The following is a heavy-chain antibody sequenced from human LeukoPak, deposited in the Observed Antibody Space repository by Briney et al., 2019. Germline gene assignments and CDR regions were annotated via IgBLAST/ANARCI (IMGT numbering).Heavy chain of an antibody. Sequence: GGSLRLSCAASGFSFTTYWMSWVRQAPGKGLEWVSSISSSSSYIYYADSVKGRFTISRDNAKNSLYLQMNSLRAEDTAVYYCASAYSSGWSRPVYWGQGTLVTVSS. J-gene: IGHJ4*02. V-gene: IGHV3-21*01. D-gene: IGHD6-19*01. CDR1: GFSFTTYW. CDR3: ASAYSSGWSRPVY. CDR2: ISSSSSYI.